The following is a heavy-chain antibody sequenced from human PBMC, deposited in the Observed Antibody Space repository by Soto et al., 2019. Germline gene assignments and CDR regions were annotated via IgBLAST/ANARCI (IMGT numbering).Heavy chain of an antibody. Sequence: SVKVSCKASGFTFTSSAVQWVRQARGQRLEWIGWIVVGSGNTNYAQKFQERVTITRDMSTSTAYMELSSLRSEDTAVYYCAADPYCSGGSCYSNYWGQGTLVTVSS. CDR2: IVVGSGNT. CDR1: GFTFTSSA. J-gene: IGHJ4*02. D-gene: IGHD2-15*01. CDR3: AADPYCSGGSCYSNY. V-gene: IGHV1-58*01.